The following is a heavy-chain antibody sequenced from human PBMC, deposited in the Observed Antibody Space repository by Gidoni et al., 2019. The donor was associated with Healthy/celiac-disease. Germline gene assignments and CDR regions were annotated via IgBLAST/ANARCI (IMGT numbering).Heavy chain of an antibody. V-gene: IGHV4-59*01. CDR3: ARDDSSGYHDY. D-gene: IGHD3-22*01. Sequence: QVQLQESGPGLVKPSETLSLTCTVSGGPISSYYWSWIRKPPGKGLEWIVYIYYSGSTNYTPSLKSRVTISVDTPKNKFSLKLSSVTAADTAVYYCARDDSSGYHDYWGQGTLVTVSS. CDR2: IYYSGST. CDR1: GGPISSYY. J-gene: IGHJ4*02.